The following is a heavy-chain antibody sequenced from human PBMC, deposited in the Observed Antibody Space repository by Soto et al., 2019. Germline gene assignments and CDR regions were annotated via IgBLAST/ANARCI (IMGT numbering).Heavy chain of an antibody. Sequence: QVQLQESGPGLVKPSETLSHTCTVSGGSISSYYWSWIRQRPGKGLEWIGYIYYSGSTNYNPSLKSRVTISVDTSKNQFSLKLSSVTAADTAVYYCARGQYDILTGYPSYYFDYWGQGTLVTVSS. D-gene: IGHD3-9*01. V-gene: IGHV4-59*01. CDR2: IYYSGST. CDR3: ARGQYDILTGYPSYYFDY. J-gene: IGHJ4*02. CDR1: GGSISSYY.